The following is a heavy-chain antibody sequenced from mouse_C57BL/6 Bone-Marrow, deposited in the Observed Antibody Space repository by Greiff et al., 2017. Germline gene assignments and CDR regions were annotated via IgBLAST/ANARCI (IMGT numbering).Heavy chain of an antibody. D-gene: IGHD1-1*01. CDR2: IDPEDGET. CDR3: AREYYGSSPFAY. Sequence: EVKLVESGAELVKPGASVKLSCTASGFNIKDYYMHWVQQRTEQGLEWIGRIDPEDGETKYAPKFQGKATIPADTSSNTAYLQLSSLTSEDTAVYYCAREYYGSSPFAYWGQGTLVTVSA. V-gene: IGHV14-2*01. J-gene: IGHJ3*01. CDR1: GFNIKDYY.